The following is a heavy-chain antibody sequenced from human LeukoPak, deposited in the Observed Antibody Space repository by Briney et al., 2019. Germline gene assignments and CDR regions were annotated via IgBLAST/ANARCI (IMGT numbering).Heavy chain of an antibody. CDR2: ISYDGSNK. Sequence: GRSLRLSCAASGFTFSSYGMHWVRQAPGKGLEWVAVISYDGSNKYYADSVKGRFTISRDNSKNTLYLQLNSLRAEDTAVYYCAKPTSHCGGDCYRKPKRYYFDYWGQGTLVTVSS. V-gene: IGHV3-30*18. J-gene: IGHJ4*02. CDR1: GFTFSSYG. CDR3: AKPTSHCGGDCYRKPKRYYFDY. D-gene: IGHD2-21*02.